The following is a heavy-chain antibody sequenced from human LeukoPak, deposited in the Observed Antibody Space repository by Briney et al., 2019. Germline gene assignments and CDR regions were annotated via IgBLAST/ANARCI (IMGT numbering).Heavy chain of an antibody. D-gene: IGHD3-10*01. CDR2: ISYDGSNK. J-gene: IGHJ4*02. CDR3: AKDQGHTMVLDY. Sequence: GGSLRLSCAAAGFTFSSYGMHWVRQAPGKGLGWVAVISYDGSNKYYADSVKGRFTISRDNSKNTLYLQMNSLRAEDTAVYYCAKDQGHTMVLDYWGQGTLVTVSS. V-gene: IGHV3-30*18. CDR1: GFTFSSYG.